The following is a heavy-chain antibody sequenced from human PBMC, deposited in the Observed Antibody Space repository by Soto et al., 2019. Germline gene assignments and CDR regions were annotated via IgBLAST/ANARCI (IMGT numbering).Heavy chain of an antibody. CDR3: ARGHRFSDWFDP. Sequence: PSETLSLTCTVSGGSMNSYYWTWIRQPAGKGLEWIGRVYSSGGTHYNPSLKSRITISLDTSNNQFSLRLLSVTDADTALYYCARGHRFSDWFDPWGQGTLVTVS. CDR1: GGSMNSYY. CDR2: VYSSGGT. D-gene: IGHD3-3*01. V-gene: IGHV4-4*07. J-gene: IGHJ5*02.